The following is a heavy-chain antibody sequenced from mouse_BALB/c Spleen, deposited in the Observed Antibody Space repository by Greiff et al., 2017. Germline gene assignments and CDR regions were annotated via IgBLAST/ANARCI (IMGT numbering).Heavy chain of an antibody. CDR2: ISYSGST. Sequence: EVQLVESGPGLVKPSQSLSLTCTVTGYSITSDYAWNWIRQFPGNKLEWMGYISYSGSTSYNPSLKSRISITRDKSKNQFFLQLNSVTTEDTATYYCARGTPCAYWGQGTLVTVSA. J-gene: IGHJ3*01. CDR1: GYSITSDYA. V-gene: IGHV3-2*02. D-gene: IGHD3-3*01. CDR3: ARGTPCAY.